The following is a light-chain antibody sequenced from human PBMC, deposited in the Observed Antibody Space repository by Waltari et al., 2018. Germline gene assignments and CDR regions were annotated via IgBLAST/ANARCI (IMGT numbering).Light chain of an antibody. Sequence: EIVLTQSPGTLSLSPGERATLSCRASQPVSSSYLAWYQQIPGRAPRLLIYDASNRATGIPDRFIAGGSGTDFTLTITRLEPKDVAVYYCQQYGPSYTFGQGTKLEI. J-gene: IGKJ2*01. CDR3: QQYGPSYT. CDR1: QPVSSSY. CDR2: DAS. V-gene: IGKV3-20*01.